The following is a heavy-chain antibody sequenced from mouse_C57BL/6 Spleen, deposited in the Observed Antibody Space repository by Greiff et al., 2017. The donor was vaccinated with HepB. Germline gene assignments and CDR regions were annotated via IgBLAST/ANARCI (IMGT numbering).Heavy chain of an antibody. CDR3: ARPFAY. V-gene: IGHV5-6*01. CDR2: ISSGGSYT. Sequence: EVQWVESGGDLVKPGGSLKLSCAASGFTFSSYGMSWVRQTPDKRLEWVATISSGGSYTYYPDSVKGRFTISRDNAKNTLYLQMSSLKSEDTAMYYCARPFAYWGQGTLVTVSA. CDR1: GFTFSSYG. J-gene: IGHJ3*01.